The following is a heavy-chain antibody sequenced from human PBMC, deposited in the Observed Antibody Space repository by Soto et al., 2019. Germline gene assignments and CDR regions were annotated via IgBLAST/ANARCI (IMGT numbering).Heavy chain of an antibody. J-gene: IGHJ5*02. Sequence: QVQLVQSGAEVKKPGSSVKVSCKASGGTFSSYAISWVRQAPGQGLEWMGGIIPIFGTANYAQKFQGRVTITADESTSTSYMELSSLRSEDTAVYYCARSTPKYDFTANWFDPWGQGTLVTVSS. CDR2: IIPIFGTA. D-gene: IGHD3-3*01. CDR3: ARSTPKYDFTANWFDP. CDR1: GGTFSSYA. V-gene: IGHV1-69*01.